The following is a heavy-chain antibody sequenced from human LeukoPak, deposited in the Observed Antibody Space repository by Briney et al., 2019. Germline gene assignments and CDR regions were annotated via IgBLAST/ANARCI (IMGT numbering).Heavy chain of an antibody. Sequence: SVKVSCEASGDTFSSYAISWVRQAPGQGLEWMGGIIPIFGTANYAQKFQGRATITTDESTSTAYMELSSLRSEDTAVYYCASPSLGATYYFDYWGQGTLVTVSS. CDR1: GDTFSSYA. D-gene: IGHD1-26*01. CDR2: IIPIFGTA. J-gene: IGHJ4*02. V-gene: IGHV1-69*05. CDR3: ASPSLGATYYFDY.